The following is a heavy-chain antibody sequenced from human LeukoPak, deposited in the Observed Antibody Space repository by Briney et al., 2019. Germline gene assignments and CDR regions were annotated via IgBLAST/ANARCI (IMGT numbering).Heavy chain of an antibody. Sequence: GGSLRLSCAASGFTFSSYAMSWVRQAPGKGLEWVSAISGSVGRTYYADSVKGRFTISRDNSKNTLYLQMNSLRAEDTAVYYCAKDLYGAYYDFWSGYSPVDYWGQGTLVTVSS. CDR1: GFTFSSYA. D-gene: IGHD3-3*01. CDR2: ISGSVGRT. J-gene: IGHJ4*02. CDR3: AKDLYGAYYDFWSGYSPVDY. V-gene: IGHV3-23*01.